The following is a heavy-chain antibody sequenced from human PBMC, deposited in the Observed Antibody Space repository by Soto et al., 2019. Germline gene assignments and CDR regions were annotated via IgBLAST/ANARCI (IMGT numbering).Heavy chain of an antibody. CDR1: GDSSSSGGYS. J-gene: IGHJ4*02. V-gene: IGHV4-31*03. D-gene: IGHD1-26*01. CDR3: ASTYYTGDSGPYDY. Sequence: PSENLYLTSTVSGDSSSSGGYSWSWIRQHPGKGLEWIGYIYYSGTTYYNPSLESRVSISADTSENQFSLKVKTVTVADTAVYYCASTYYTGDSGPYDYWGQG. CDR2: IYYSGTT.